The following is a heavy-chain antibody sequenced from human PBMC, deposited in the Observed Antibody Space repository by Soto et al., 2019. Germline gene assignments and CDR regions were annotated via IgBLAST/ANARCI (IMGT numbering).Heavy chain of an antibody. J-gene: IGHJ6*02. CDR2: IIPIFRTA. Sequence: SVKVSCKASGYTFTGHYMHWVRQAPGQGPEWMGGIIPIFRTATYAQKFQGRVTITADDSTRTAYMELSGLTSEDTADYYCARDSLIPSAADYYFDMDVWGQGTTVTVSS. V-gene: IGHV1-69*13. D-gene: IGHD2-21*01. CDR3: ARDSLIPSAADYYFDMDV. CDR1: GYTFTGHY.